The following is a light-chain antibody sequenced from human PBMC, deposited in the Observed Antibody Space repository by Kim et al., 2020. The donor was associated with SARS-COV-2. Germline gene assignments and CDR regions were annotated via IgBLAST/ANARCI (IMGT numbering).Light chain of an antibody. J-gene: IGKJ5*01. Sequence: EIVLTQSPATLSLSPGERATLSCRARQSVSNYLPWYQQKTGQAPRPLSSDTSKRATGIPARFSGSGSRTALTLTISSLEPENFAVYYCQRRSNSLITSGQGARLEIK. CDR2: DTS. V-gene: IGKV3-11*01. CDR1: QSVSNY. CDR3: QRRSNSLIT.